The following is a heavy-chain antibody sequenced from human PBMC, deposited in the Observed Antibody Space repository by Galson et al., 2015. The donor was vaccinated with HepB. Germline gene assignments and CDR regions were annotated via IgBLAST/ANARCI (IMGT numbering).Heavy chain of an antibody. J-gene: IGHJ5*02. D-gene: IGHD6-19*01. Sequence: SVKVSCKASGYTFTSYDINWVRQATGEELEWMGWMNPNSGNTGYAQKFQGRVTMTRDTSISTAYMELSSLGSGDTAVYYCARVRTAVPGTSGSRGNVRWFDPWGQGTLVTVSS. V-gene: IGHV1-8*01. CDR2: MNPNSGNT. CDR3: ARVRTAVPGTSGSRGNVRWFDP. CDR1: GYTFTSYD.